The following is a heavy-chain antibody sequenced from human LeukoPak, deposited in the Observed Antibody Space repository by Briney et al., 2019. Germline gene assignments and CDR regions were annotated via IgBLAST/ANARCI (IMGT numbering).Heavy chain of an antibody. CDR1: GYTFTSDG. J-gene: IGHJ4*02. CDR2: ISAYNGNT. CDR3: ARRWELLEDY. D-gene: IGHD1-26*01. Sequence: ASVTVSCKASGYTFTSDGISRVRQAPGEGGEWMGWISAYNGNTNYAQKLQGRVTMTTDTSTSTAYMELRSLRSDDTAVYYCARRWELLEDYWGQGTLVTVSS. V-gene: IGHV1-18*01.